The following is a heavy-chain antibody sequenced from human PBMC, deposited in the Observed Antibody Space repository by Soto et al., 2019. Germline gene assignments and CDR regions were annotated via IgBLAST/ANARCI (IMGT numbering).Heavy chain of an antibody. V-gene: IGHV2-5*02. CDR1: GFSLSTTRVA. J-gene: IGHJ6*02. CDR3: IQSRCGGDCLQSYASYYYYGMDV. D-gene: IGHD2-21*02. Sequence: SGPTLVNPTQTLTLTCTFSGFSLSTTRVAVGWIRQPPGKALEWLALIYWDDDKRYSPFLKSRLTITKDTSKNQVVLTMTNMDPVDTATYYCIQSRCGGDCLQSYASYYYYGMDVWGQGTTVTVSS. CDR2: IYWDDDK.